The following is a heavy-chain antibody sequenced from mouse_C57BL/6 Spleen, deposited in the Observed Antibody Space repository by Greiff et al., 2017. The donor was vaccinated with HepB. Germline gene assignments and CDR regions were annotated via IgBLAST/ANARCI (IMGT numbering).Heavy chain of an antibody. V-gene: IGHV3-1*01. J-gene: IGHJ2*01. Sequence: VQLKESGPGMVKPSQSLSLTCTVTGYSITSGYDWHWIRHFPGNKLEWMGYISYSGSTNYNPSLKSRISITHDTSKNHFFLKLNSVTTEDTATYYCARDLWGTGAFDYWGQGTTLTVSS. CDR3: ARDLWGTGAFDY. CDR1: GYSITSGYD. D-gene: IGHD4-1*01. CDR2: ISYSGST.